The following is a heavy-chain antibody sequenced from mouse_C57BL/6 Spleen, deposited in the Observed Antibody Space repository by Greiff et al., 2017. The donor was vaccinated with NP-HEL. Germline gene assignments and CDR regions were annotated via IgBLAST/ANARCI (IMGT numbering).Heavy chain of an antibody. D-gene: IGHD1-1*01. Sequence: EVHLVESGGGLVKPGGSLKLSCAASGFTFSDYGMHWVRQAPEKGLEWVAYISSGSSTIYYADTVKGRFTISRDNAKNTLFLQMTSLRSEDTAMYYCARNPYYGSSLDYWGQGTTLTVSS. CDR2: ISSGSSTI. CDR1: GFTFSDYG. J-gene: IGHJ2*01. V-gene: IGHV5-17*01. CDR3: ARNPYYGSSLDY.